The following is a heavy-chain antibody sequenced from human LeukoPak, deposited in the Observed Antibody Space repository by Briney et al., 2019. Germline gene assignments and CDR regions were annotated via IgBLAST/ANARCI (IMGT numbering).Heavy chain of an antibody. CDR2: IKSKTDGGTT. J-gene: IGHJ4*02. D-gene: IGHD5-18*01. V-gene: IGHV3-15*01. Sequence: GGSLRLSCAASGFTFSNAWMSWVRQAPGKGLEWVGRIKSKTDGGTTDYAAPVKGRFTISRDDSKNTLYLQMNSLKTEDTAVYYCTTDPPESVDTAMVTQGYWGQGTLVTVSS. CDR1: GFTFSNAW. CDR3: TTDPPESVDTAMVTQGY.